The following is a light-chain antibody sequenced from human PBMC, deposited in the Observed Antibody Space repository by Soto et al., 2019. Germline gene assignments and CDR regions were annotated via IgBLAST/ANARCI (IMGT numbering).Light chain of an antibody. Sequence: EIVLTQSPATLSSSPEERATLSCRARQSVSSYLDWYHQKPGQASRLLINDASNRATGIPARFSGIGSETDFTLTISSLGPEDFPVYYCQQRSNWPSFGGGTKVEIK. J-gene: IGKJ4*01. CDR2: DAS. CDR1: QSVSSY. CDR3: QQRSNWPS. V-gene: IGKV3-11*01.